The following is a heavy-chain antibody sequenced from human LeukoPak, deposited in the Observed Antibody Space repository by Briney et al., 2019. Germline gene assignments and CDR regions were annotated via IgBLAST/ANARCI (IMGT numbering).Heavy chain of an antibody. D-gene: IGHD1-26*01. V-gene: IGHV4-39*01. CDR2: VDYSGST. J-gene: IGHJ3*02. CDR1: AGSFRSSTYY. CDR3: VSRSAQSFDAFDI. Sequence: SSETLSLTCPLSAGSFRSSTYYWACIRQPPGKGLDSIWRVDYSGSTYYNPSLKSRVSVSVDTSKNQLSPNLSSVSAADTAVYYCVSRSAQSFDAFDIWGQGTMVTVSS.